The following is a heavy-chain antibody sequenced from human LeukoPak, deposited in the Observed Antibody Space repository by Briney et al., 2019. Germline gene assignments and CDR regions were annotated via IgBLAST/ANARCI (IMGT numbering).Heavy chain of an antibody. J-gene: IGHJ4*02. CDR1: GFTFADYA. Sequence: GRSLRLSCAASGFTFADYAMHWVRQAPGKGLEWVSGISWNSGSIGYADSVKGRFTISRDNAKNSLYLQMNSLRAEDTALYYCAKDRDPMATIEGVFDYWGQGTLVTVSS. V-gene: IGHV3-9*01. D-gene: IGHD5-24*01. CDR3: AKDRDPMATIEGVFDY. CDR2: ISWNSGSI.